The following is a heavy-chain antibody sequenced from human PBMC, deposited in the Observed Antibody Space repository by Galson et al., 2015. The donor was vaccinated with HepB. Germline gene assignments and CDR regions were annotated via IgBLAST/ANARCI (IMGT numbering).Heavy chain of an antibody. CDR2: IWYDGSNK. CDR3: AKDPRATLGYYFDY. V-gene: IGHV3-33*06. D-gene: IGHD2/OR15-2a*01. J-gene: IGHJ4*02. CDR1: GFTFSSYG. Sequence: SLRLSCAASGFTFSSYGMHWVRQAPGKGLEWVAVIWYDGSNKYYADSVKGRFTISRDNSKNTLYLQMNSLRAEDTAVYYCAKDPRATLGYYFDYWGQGTLVTVSS.